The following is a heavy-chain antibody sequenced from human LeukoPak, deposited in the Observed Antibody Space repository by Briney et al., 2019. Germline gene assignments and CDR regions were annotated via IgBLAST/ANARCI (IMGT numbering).Heavy chain of an antibody. CDR1: GFTFSSYW. Sequence: PGGSLRLSCAASGFTFSSYWMHWVRQAPGKGLVWVSRINSDGSSRSYADSVKGRFTISRDNAKNTLYLQMNSLRAEDTAVYHCARARYYYDSSGYYPDYWGQGTLVTVSS. D-gene: IGHD3-22*01. CDR3: ARARYYYDSSGYYPDY. J-gene: IGHJ4*02. V-gene: IGHV3-74*01. CDR2: INSDGSSR.